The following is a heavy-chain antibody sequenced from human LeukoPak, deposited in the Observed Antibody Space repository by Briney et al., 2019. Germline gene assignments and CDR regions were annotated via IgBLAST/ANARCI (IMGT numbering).Heavy chain of an antibody. V-gene: IGHV3-23*01. D-gene: IGHD3-9*01. Sequence: PGGSLRLSCAASGFTFSSYAMGWVRQAPVKGLEWVSSIGTSGSETFYADSVKGRFTISRDNSKNTLYLQMNSLRAEDTAVYYCAKTPGIDWLPIDYWGQGTLVTVSS. CDR3: AKTPGIDWLPIDY. J-gene: IGHJ4*02. CDR2: IGTSGSET. CDR1: GFTFSSYA.